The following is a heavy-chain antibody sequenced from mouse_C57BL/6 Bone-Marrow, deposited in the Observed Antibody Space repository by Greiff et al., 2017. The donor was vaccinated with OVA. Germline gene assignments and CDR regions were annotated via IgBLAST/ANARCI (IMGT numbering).Heavy chain of an antibody. CDR1: GYTFTSYW. V-gene: IGHV1-64*01. J-gene: IGHJ4*01. Sequence: QVQLQQPGAELVKPGASVKLSCKASGYTFTSYWMHWVKQRPGQGLEWIGMIHPNSGSTNYNEKFKSKATLTVDKSSSTAYMQLSSLTSEDSAVYYGARREGLPPNYYAMDYWGQGTSVTVSS. D-gene: IGHD2-2*01. CDR3: ARREGLPPNYYAMDY. CDR2: IHPNSGST.